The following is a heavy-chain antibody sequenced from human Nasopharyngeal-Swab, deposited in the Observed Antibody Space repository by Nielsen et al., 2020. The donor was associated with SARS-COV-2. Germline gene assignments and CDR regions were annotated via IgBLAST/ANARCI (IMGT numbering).Heavy chain of an antibody. CDR3: ASHYDSSGYYYRFLGAFDI. D-gene: IGHD3-22*01. V-gene: IGHV7-4-1*02. Sequence: WVRQATGQGIEWMGWINTNTGNPTYAQGFTGRLVCPLDTSVRTAYLQISSLKAEDTAVYYCASHYDSSGYYYRFLGAFDIWGQGTMVTVSS. J-gene: IGHJ3*02. CDR2: INTNTGNP.